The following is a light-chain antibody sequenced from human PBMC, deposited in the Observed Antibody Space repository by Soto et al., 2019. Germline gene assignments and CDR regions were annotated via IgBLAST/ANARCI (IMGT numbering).Light chain of an antibody. V-gene: IGKV1D-8*03. J-gene: IGKJ1*01. CDR2: DAS. CDR1: QGISSY. CDR3: QQYNRYAVT. Sequence: VIWMTQSPSLLSASTGDRVTISCRISQGISSYLAWYQQKPGQAPKLLIYDASTLQSGVPSRFSASGSGTEFALTISGLQPDDFAVYYCQQYNRYAVTFGQGTKVDIK.